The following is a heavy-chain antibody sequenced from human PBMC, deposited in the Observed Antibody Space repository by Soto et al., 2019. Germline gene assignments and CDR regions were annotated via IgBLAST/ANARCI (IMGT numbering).Heavy chain of an antibody. D-gene: IGHD2-2*02. CDR1: GGSFSGYY. V-gene: IGHV4-34*01. J-gene: IGHJ6*02. CDR3: ARGRIVVVPDAIHYYYGIDV. Sequence: SETLSLTCAVYGGSFSGYYWSWIRQPPGKGLEWIGEINHSGSTNYNPSLKSRVTISVDTSKNQFSLKLSSVTAADTAVYYCARGRIVVVPDAIHYYYGIDVWGQGTTVTVYS. CDR2: INHSGST.